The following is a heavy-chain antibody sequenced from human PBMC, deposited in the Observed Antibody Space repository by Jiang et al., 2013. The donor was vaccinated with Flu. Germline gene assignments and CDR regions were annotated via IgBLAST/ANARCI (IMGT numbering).Heavy chain of an antibody. CDR2: IYYSRST. J-gene: IGHJ4*02. CDR1: GGSISSSSYY. CDR3: ARGYSYGRGCDY. Sequence: GLVKPSETLSLTCTVSGGSISSSSYYWGWIRQPPGKGLEWIGSIYYSRSTYYNPSLKSRVTISVDTSKNQFSLKLSSVTAADTAVYYCARGYSYGRGCDYWGQGTLVTVSS. V-gene: IGHV4-39*01. D-gene: IGHD5-18*01.